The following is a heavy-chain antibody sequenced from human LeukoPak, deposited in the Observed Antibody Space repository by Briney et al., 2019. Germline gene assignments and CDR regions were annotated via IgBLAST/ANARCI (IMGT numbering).Heavy chain of an antibody. J-gene: IGHJ4*02. CDR3: ARVPHSSGRDY. CDR1: GYTFTGYY. Sequence: ASVKVSCKASGYTFTGYYMHWVRQAPGQGIEWMGRINPNSGGTNYAQKFQGRVTMTRDTSISTAYMELSRLRSDDTAVYYCARVPHSSGRDYWGQGTLVTVSS. D-gene: IGHD6-19*01. V-gene: IGHV1-2*06. CDR2: INPNSGGT.